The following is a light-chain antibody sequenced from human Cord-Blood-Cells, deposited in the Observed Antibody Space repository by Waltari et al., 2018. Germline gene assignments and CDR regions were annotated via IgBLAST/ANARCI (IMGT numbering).Light chain of an antibody. Sequence: QSALTQPASVSGSPGQSITISCTGTSSDVGSYNLVSWYQQHPGKAPKLMIYEGSKRPSGVSNRFSGSKSGNMASLTISGLQAEDEADYYCCSYAGSSSVVFGGGIKLTVL. J-gene: IGLJ2*01. CDR1: SSDVGSYNL. CDR2: EGS. CDR3: CSYAGSSSVV. V-gene: IGLV2-23*01.